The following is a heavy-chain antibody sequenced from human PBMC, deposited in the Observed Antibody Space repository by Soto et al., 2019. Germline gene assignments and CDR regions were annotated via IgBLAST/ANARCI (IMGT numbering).Heavy chain of an antibody. CDR1: GYTFTSYA. Sequence: GASVKVSCKASGYTFTSYAMRWVRQAPGQRLEWMGWINAGNGNTKYSQKFQGRVTITRDTSASTAYMELSSLRSEDTAVYYCARDLGAAAGMYYYYGMDVWGQGTTVTVSS. V-gene: IGHV1-3*01. J-gene: IGHJ6*02. CDR2: INAGNGNT. D-gene: IGHD6-13*01. CDR3: ARDLGAAAGMYYYYGMDV.